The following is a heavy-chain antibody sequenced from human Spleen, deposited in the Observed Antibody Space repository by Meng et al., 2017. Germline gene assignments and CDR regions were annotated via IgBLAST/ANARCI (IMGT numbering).Heavy chain of an antibody. CDR2: INPSGGST. D-gene: IGHD1-26*01. CDR1: GYTFTSYY. Sequence: QVQLVQSGAEVKEAGASGMVSFKASGYTFTSYYMHWVRQATGQGLGRAGIINPSGGSTSYEQKFQGRVNMTSDTSTSTVYMELSSLRSDDTADYYCAIDQVGAFDYWGQGTLVTVSS. CDR3: AIDQVGAFDY. J-gene: IGHJ4*02. V-gene: IGHV1-46*01.